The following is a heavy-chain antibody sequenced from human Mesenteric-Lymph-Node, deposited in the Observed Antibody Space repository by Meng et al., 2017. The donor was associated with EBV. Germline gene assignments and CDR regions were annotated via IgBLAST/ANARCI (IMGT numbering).Heavy chain of an antibody. CDR2: ISGSGGST. CDR3: AKDFRQQSDD. Sequence: EGELVECGGGLVQPGGFLIISCAASGFTFSSYAMSWVRQAPGKGLEWVSAISGSGGSTYYADSVKGRFTISRDNSKNTLYLQMNSLRAEDTAVYYCAKDFRQQSDDWGQGTLVTVSS. CDR1: GFTFSSYA. V-gene: IGHV3-23*04. D-gene: IGHD6-13*01. J-gene: IGHJ4*02.